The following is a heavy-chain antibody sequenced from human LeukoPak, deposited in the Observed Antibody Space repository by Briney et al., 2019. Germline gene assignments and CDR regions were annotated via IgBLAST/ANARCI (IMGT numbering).Heavy chain of an antibody. V-gene: IGHV1-46*01. D-gene: IGHD3-3*01. CDR1: GYTFTSYY. Sequence: ASVKVSCKASGYTFTSYYMHWVRQAPGQGLEWMGIINPSGGSTSYAQKFQGRVTMTRDTSTSTAYMELSSLRSEDTAVYYCARVERVLRFLEWLQNDIWGQGTMVTVSS. J-gene: IGHJ3*02. CDR2: INPSGGST. CDR3: ARVERVLRFLEWLQNDI.